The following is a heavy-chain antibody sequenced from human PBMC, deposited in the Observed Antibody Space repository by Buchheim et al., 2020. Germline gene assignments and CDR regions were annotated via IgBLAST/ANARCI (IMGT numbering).Heavy chain of an antibody. CDR1: GGSISSGDYY. Sequence: QVQLQESGPGLVKPSQTLSLTCTVSGGSISSGDYYWSWIRQPPGKGLEWIGYIYYSGSTYYNPSPKSRVTISVDTSKNQFPLKLSSVTAADTAVYYCARDGYYYDSSGYPLGMDVWGQGTT. CDR2: IYYSGST. D-gene: IGHD3-22*01. CDR3: ARDGYYYDSSGYPLGMDV. J-gene: IGHJ6*02. V-gene: IGHV4-30-4*01.